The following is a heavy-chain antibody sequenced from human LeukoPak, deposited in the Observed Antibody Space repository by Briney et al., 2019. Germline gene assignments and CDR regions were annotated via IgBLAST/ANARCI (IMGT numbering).Heavy chain of an antibody. V-gene: IGHV4-59*01. CDR2: IYYSGST. Sequence: SETLSLTCTVSGGSISSYYWSWIRQPPGKGLEWIGYIYYSGSTNYNPSLKSRVTISVDTSKNQFSLKLSSVTAADTAVYYCVRDNYGLYFDYWGQGTLVTVSS. CDR3: VRDNYGLYFDY. CDR1: GGSISSYY. J-gene: IGHJ4*02. D-gene: IGHD4-11*01.